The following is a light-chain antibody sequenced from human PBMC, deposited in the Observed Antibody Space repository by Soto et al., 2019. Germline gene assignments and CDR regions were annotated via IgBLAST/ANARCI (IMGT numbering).Light chain of an antibody. CDR1: QSIVTY. J-gene: IGKJ3*01. CDR2: DAF. V-gene: IGKV3-11*01. Sequence: EIVLTQSPATMSLSPGQRATLSCRASQSIVTYLAWYQQKPGQAPRLLIYDAFKRATGIPARFSGSGSGTDFTLNISILEPEDFAVYYCQQRSTPFTFGPWTKVDIK. CDR3: QQRSTPFT.